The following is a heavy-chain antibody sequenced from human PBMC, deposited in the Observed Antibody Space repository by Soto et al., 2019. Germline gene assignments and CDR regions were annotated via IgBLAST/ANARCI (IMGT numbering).Heavy chain of an antibody. D-gene: IGHD6-13*01. CDR2: IYYSGST. J-gene: IGHJ4*02. CDR3: ARGAIAAQAFDS. V-gene: IGHV4-59*13. Sequence: SETLSLTCPVSGDSISSYYWSWIRQPPGKELEWIGYIYYSGSTNYNPSLKSRVTISADTSKNQFSLKLGSVTAADTAVYYCARGAIAAQAFDSWGQGTLVTVS. CDR1: GDSISSYY.